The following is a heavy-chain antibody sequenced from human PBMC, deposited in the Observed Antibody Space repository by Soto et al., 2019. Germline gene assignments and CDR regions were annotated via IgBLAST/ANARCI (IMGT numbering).Heavy chain of an antibody. CDR2: IIPIFGTA. Sequence: ASVKVSCKASGGTFSSYAISWVRQVPGQGLEWMGGIIPIFGTANYAQKFQGRVTITADESTSTAYMELSSLRSEDTAVYYCAREVITIFGVVINVRYYYYGMDVWGQGTTVTVSS. CDR1: GGTFSSYA. D-gene: IGHD3-3*01. J-gene: IGHJ6*02. V-gene: IGHV1-69*13. CDR3: AREVITIFGVVINVRYYYYGMDV.